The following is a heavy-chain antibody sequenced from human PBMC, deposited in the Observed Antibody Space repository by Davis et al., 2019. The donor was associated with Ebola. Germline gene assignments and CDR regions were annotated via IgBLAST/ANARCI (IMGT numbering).Heavy chain of an antibody. Sequence: GESPKTPRAAPGFTFSGSSMHWVRQASGKGPEWVGRAGCKTYAYPPAYDVSLKGRFTISRDDSKNTAYLQMNSLKIEDTAVYYCSANSNWAFDPWGQRTLVTVSS. CDR2: AGCKTYAYPP. CDR1: GFTFSGSS. V-gene: IGHV3-73*01. CDR3: SANSNWAFDP. D-gene: IGHD6-13*01. J-gene: IGHJ5*02.